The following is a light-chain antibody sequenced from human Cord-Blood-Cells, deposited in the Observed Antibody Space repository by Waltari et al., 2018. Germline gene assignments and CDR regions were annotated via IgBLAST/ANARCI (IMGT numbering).Light chain of an antibody. J-gene: IGLJ2*01. CDR2: EGS. V-gene: IGLV2-23*03. CDR1: SSDVGSYNL. Sequence: QSAMTQPASVSGSPGQSITISCTGTSSDVGSYNLDSWYQQHPGKAPRLMIYEGSKRPSGVSNRFSGSKSGNTASLTISGLQAEDEADYYCCSYAGSSTFYVVFGGGTKLTVL. CDR3: CSYAGSSTFYVV.